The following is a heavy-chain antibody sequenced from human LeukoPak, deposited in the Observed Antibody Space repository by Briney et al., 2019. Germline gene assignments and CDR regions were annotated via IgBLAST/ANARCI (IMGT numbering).Heavy chain of an antibody. J-gene: IGHJ6*03. Sequence: GGSLRLSCAASGFTFSTYWMCWVGQAPGKGLEWVANIKEDGSETSYVESVKGRFFISRDNAKNSQHLQMNSLRVEDTAVYYCARCEGFYDYFSGNPTYYFYMDVWGKGTTVTVSS. CDR2: IKEDGSET. CDR1: GFTFSTYW. D-gene: IGHD3-16*01. CDR3: ARCEGFYDYFSGNPTYYFYMDV. V-gene: IGHV3-7*01.